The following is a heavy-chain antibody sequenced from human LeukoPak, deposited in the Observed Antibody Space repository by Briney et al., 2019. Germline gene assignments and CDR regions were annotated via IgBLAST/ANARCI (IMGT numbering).Heavy chain of an antibody. V-gene: IGHV1-2*06. J-gene: IGHJ4*02. Sequence: ASVTVSCKASGYTFTGYYMHWVRQAPGQGLEWMGRINPNSGGTNYAQKFQGRVTMTRDTSISTAYMELSRLRSDDTAVYYCARVLGYNWNFDLVSFDYWGQGTLVTVSS. CDR2: INPNSGGT. CDR1: GYTFTGYY. CDR3: ARVLGYNWNFDLVSFDY. D-gene: IGHD1-7*01.